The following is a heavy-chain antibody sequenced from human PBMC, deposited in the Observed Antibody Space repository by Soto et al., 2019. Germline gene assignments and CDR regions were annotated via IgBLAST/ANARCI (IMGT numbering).Heavy chain of an antibody. D-gene: IGHD1-1*01. CDR3: ARQSGYNWNDVSDY. CDR2: IYYSGST. Sequence: PSETLSLTCTVSGGSISSGGYYWSWIRQHPGKGLEWIGYIYYSGSTYYNPSLKSRVTISVDTSKNQFSLKLSSVTAADTAVYYCARQSGYNWNDVSDYWGQGTLVTVSS. J-gene: IGHJ4*02. V-gene: IGHV4-31*03. CDR1: GGSISSGGYY.